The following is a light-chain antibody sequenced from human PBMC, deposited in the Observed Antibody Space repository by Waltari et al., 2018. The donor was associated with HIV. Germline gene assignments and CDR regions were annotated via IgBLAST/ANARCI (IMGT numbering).Light chain of an antibody. CDR3: CSYTGTYTFV. CDR2: EVN. J-gene: IGLJ2*01. V-gene: IGLV2-11*01. Sequence: QSALTQPRSVSGSPGQSVTISCSGASSDVGGYNYVSWYKQHPGKAPKVMMYEVNKRPSGVPDRCSGSKSGNTASLTISGLQAEEEADYYCCSYTGTYTFVFGGGTKLTVL. CDR1: SSDVGGYNY.